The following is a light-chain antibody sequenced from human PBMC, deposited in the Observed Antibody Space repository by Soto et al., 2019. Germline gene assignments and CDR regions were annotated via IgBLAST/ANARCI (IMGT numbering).Light chain of an antibody. CDR1: QSVSSY. CDR3: QQRSDWHT. CDR2: DAS. J-gene: IGKJ5*01. Sequence: EIWLTQSPATLSLSPGERATHSCRASQSVSSYLAWYQQKPGQAPRLVIFDASNRATGIPARLSGSGSGTDFTLTISSIEPEDFAVYYCQQRSDWHTFGQGTRLEI. V-gene: IGKV3-11*01.